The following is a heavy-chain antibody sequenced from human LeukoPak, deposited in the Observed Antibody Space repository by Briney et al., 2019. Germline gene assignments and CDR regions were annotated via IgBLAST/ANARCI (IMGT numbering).Heavy chain of an antibody. Sequence: SGGSLRLSCAASGFTFSSYAMSWVRQAPGKGLEWVANIKQDGSEKYYVDSVKGRFTISRDNAKNSLYLQMNSLRAEDTAVYYCARDLRMNWNDYWGQGTLVTVSS. D-gene: IGHD1-1*01. CDR1: GFTFSSYA. CDR3: ARDLRMNWNDY. J-gene: IGHJ4*02. CDR2: IKQDGSEK. V-gene: IGHV3-7*01.